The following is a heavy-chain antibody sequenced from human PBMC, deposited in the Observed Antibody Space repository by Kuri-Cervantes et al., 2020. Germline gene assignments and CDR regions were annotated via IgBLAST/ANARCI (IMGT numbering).Heavy chain of an antibody. CDR3: ASLGVDTAMVQASTNWFDP. J-gene: IGHJ5*02. D-gene: IGHD5-18*01. Sequence: GESLKISCAASGFTFSSYWMSWVRQAPGKGLEWVANIKQDGSEKYYADSVKGRFTISRDNAKNSLYLQMNSLRAEDTAVYYCASLGVDTAMVQASTNWFDPWGQGTLVTVSS. CDR1: GFTFSSYW. CDR2: IKQDGSEK. V-gene: IGHV3-7*02.